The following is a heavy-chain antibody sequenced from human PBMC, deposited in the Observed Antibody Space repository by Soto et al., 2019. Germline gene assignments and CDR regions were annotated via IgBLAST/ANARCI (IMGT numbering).Heavy chain of an antibody. Sequence: GASVKVSCKASGYTFTGYYMHWVRQAPGQGLEWMGWINPNSGGTNYAQKFQSRVTMTRDTSISTAYMELSRLRSDDTAVYYCARNPDYDSSGYYYDYWGQGTLVTVSS. J-gene: IGHJ4*02. CDR1: GYTFTGYY. V-gene: IGHV1-2*02. CDR2: INPNSGGT. CDR3: ARNPDYDSSGYYYDY. D-gene: IGHD3-22*01.